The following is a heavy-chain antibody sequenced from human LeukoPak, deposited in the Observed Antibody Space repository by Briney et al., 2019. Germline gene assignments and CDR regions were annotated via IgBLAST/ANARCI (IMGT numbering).Heavy chain of an antibody. CDR3: ARVAGRRGSSLFDY. V-gene: IGHV4-30-2*01. CDR1: GGSISSGGYS. J-gene: IGHJ4*02. Sequence: PSETLSLTCAVSGGSISSGGYSWSWIRQPPGKGLEWIGYIYHSGGTYYNPSLKSRVTISVDTSKNQFSLKLSSVTAADTAVYYCARVAGRRGSSLFDYWGQGTLVTVSS. D-gene: IGHD6-13*01. CDR2: IYHSGGT.